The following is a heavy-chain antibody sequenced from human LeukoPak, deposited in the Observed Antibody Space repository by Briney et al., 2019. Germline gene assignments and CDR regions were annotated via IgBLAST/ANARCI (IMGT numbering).Heavy chain of an antibody. CDR1: GFTFSSYA. V-gene: IGHV3-30*02. CDR3: AKAQTSTAAAGAPIYY. Sequence: GGSLRLSCAASGFTFSSYAMSWVSQAPGKGLEWVAFIRYDGSNKYYADSVKGRFTISRDNSKNTLYLQMNSLRAEDTAVYYCAKAQTSTAAAGAPIYYWGQGTLVTVSS. J-gene: IGHJ4*02. CDR2: IRYDGSNK. D-gene: IGHD6-13*01.